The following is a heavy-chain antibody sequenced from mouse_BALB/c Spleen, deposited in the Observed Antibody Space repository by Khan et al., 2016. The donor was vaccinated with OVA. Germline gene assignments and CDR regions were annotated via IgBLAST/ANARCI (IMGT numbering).Heavy chain of an antibody. CDR3: AKNYRYDVYFDY. J-gene: IGHJ2*01. CDR1: GYTFTSYV. Sequence: VQLQQSGPELVKPGASVQMSCKASGYTFTSYVMHWLRQKPGQGLEWIGYIYPYNDDTKSNEKFKGKATLTSDKSSSTAYMELSSLTSEDSAVYYCAKNYRYDVYFDYWGQGTTLTVSS. D-gene: IGHD2-14*01. V-gene: IGHV1S136*01. CDR2: IYPYNDDT.